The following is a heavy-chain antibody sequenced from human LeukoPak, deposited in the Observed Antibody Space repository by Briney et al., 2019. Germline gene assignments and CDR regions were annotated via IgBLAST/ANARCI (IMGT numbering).Heavy chain of an antibody. D-gene: IGHD3-10*02. CDR2: IGSSGSTI. J-gene: IGHJ6*04. Sequence: PGGSLRLSCAASGFTFSDHYMSWIRQAPGKGLEWVSYIGSSGSTIYYADPVKGRFTISRDNAKNSLYLQMNSLRAEDTAVYYCAELGITMIGGVWGKGTTVTISS. CDR1: GFTFSDHY. V-gene: IGHV3-11*04. CDR3: AELGITMIGGV.